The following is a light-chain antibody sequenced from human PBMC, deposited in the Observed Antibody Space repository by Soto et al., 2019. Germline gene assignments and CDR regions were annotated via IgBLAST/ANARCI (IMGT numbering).Light chain of an antibody. J-gene: IGKJ2*01. CDR2: GAS. CDR3: QQYNNWPPYT. CDR1: QSVSSSS. V-gene: IGKV3-20*01. Sequence: EIVLTQSPGTLSLSPGQRATLSCRASQSVSSSSLAWYQQRPGQAPRLLIYGASRRATGIPDRFSGSGSGTDFTLTISRLEPEDFAVYYCQQYNNWPPYTFGQGTKLEIK.